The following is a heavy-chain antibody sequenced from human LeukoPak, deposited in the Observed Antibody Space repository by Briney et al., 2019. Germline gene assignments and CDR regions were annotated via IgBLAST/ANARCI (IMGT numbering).Heavy chain of an antibody. CDR2: ISGSGSGGST. CDR1: GFTFSSSA. Sequence: GGSLRLACAASGFTFSSSAMSWVRQAPGKGLEWVSSISGSGSGGSTYYADSVKGRFTISRDNSKNTLYLQMNSLRVEDTAVYYCAKSGYNRFDYWGQGTLVTVSS. D-gene: IGHD5-24*01. CDR3: AKSGYNRFDY. V-gene: IGHV3-23*01. J-gene: IGHJ4*02.